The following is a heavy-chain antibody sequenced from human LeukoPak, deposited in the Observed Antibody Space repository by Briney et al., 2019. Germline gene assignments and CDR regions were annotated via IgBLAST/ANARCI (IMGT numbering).Heavy chain of an antibody. CDR2: IYHSGST. CDR1: GGSMSSSTYY. V-gene: IGHV4-39*01. CDR3: ARHLGIQLWFLDY. Sequence: SETLSLTCTVSGGSMSSSTYYWGWIRQPPGKGLEWIGSIYHSGSTYYNPSLKSRVPISVDTSKNQFSLKLSSVTAADTAVYYCARHLGIQLWFLDYWGQGTLVTVSS. J-gene: IGHJ4*02. D-gene: IGHD5-18*01.